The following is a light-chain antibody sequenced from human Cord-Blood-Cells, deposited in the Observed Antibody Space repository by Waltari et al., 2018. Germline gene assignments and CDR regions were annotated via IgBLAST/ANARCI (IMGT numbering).Light chain of an antibody. Sequence: QSVPALSPSVSGATVQAVTLSCPASSTVTGACYDVHWYLLLPGTAPKLLTYGNSNRPSGVPDRFSGAKSGTSASLAITGLQAEDEADDYCQSYDSSLSGVVFGGGTKLTVL. J-gene: IGLJ2*01. V-gene: IGLV1-40*01. CDR3: QSYDSSLSGVV. CDR1: STVTGACYD. CDR2: GNS.